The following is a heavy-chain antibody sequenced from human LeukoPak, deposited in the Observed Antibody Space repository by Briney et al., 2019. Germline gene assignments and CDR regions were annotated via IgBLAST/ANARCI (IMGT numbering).Heavy chain of an antibody. CDR3: ARAFHGSSYYYYGMDV. CDR2: INHSGST. D-gene: IGHD2-15*01. CDR1: GGSFSGYY. J-gene: IGHJ6*02. V-gene: IGHV4-34*01. Sequence: NPSETLSLTCAVYGGSFSGYYWSWIRQPPGKGLEWIGEINHSGSTNYNPSLKSRVTISVETSKNQFSLKLSSVTAADTAVYYCARAFHGSSYYYYGMDVWGQGTTVTVSS.